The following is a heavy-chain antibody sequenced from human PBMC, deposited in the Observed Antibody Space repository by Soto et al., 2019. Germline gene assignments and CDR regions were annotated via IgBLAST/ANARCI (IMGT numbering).Heavy chain of an antibody. V-gene: IGHV1-8*01. Sequence: ASVKVSCKASGYTFTIYDINCVVQATGQGLEWMGWMNPNSGNTGYAQKFQGRVTMTRNTSISTAYMELSSLRSEDTAVYYCATTLDYGDYSYFDYWGQGTLVTVSS. J-gene: IGHJ4*02. CDR2: MNPNSGNT. CDR3: ATTLDYGDYSYFDY. CDR1: GYTFTIYD. D-gene: IGHD4-17*01.